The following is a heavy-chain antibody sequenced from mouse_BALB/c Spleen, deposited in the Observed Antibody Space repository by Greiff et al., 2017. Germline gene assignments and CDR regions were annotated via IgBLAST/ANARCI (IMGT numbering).Heavy chain of an antibody. CDR3: ASYYDYDSAWFAY. D-gene: IGHD2-4*01. J-gene: IGHJ3*01. Sequence: EVQLVESGGDLVKPGGSLKLSCAASGFTFSSYGMSWVRQTPDKRLEWVATISSGGGSTYYPDTVKGRFTISRDNAKNTLYLQMSSLKSEDTAMYYCASYYDYDSAWFAYWGQGTLVTVSA. V-gene: IGHV5-6*01. CDR1: GFTFSSYG. CDR2: ISSGGGST.